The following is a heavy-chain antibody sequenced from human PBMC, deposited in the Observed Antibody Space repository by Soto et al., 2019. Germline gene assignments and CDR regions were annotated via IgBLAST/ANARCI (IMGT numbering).Heavy chain of an antibody. J-gene: IGHJ3*02. CDR2: ISAYNGNT. D-gene: IGHD2-8*01. CDR3: ARGQEYCTNGVCYPDAFDI. V-gene: IGHV1-18*01. Sequence: GASVKVSCKASGYTFTSYGISWVRQAPGQGLEWMGWISAYNGNTNYAQKLQGRVTMTTDTSTSTAYMELRSLRSADTAVYYCARGQEYCTNGVCYPDAFDIWGQGTMVTVPS. CDR1: GYTFTSYG.